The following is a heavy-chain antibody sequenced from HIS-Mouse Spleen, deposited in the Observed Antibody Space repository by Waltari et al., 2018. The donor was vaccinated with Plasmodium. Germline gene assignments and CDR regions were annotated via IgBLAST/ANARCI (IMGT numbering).Heavy chain of an antibody. J-gene: IGHJ5*02. CDR3: ARVNSGSYYWFDP. V-gene: IGHV3-48*01. CDR1: GFTFSSYS. D-gene: IGHD1-26*01. CDR2: IRSSSSTR. Sequence: EVQLVESGGGLVRPGGSLRLSCAASGFTFSSYSMNWVRQAPGKGLEVVSYIRSSSSTRYYADSVKGRFTISRDNAKNSLYLQMNSLRAEDTAVYYCARVNSGSYYWFDPWGQGTLVTVSS.